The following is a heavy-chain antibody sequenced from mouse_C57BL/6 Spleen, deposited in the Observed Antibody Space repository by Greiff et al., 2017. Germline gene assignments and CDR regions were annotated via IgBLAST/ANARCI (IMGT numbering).Heavy chain of an antibody. D-gene: IGHD1-1*01. CDR2: ISSGSSTI. J-gene: IGHJ2*01. CDR3: ARRYYYDSSYDYFDY. V-gene: IGHV5-17*01. Sequence: EVKLVESGGGLVKPGGSLKLSCAASGFTFSDYGMHWVRQAPEKGLEWVAYISSGSSTIYYADTVKGRFTISRDNAKNTLFLQMTSLRSEDTAMYYCARRYYYDSSYDYFDYWGQGTTLTVSS. CDR1: GFTFSDYG.